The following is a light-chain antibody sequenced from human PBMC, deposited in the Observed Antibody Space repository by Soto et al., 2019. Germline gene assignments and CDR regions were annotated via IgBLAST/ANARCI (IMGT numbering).Light chain of an antibody. V-gene: IGLV2-14*01. Sequence: QSALTQPASVSGSPGQSITISCTGTSSDVGGYNYVSWYQQHPGKAPKLMIYDVSNRPSGVSNRFSGSKSGNTASLTISGLQAEDEADYYCSSYTSSSTQVFVTGTKVTV. CDR2: DVS. CDR1: SSDVGGYNY. J-gene: IGLJ1*01. CDR3: SSYTSSSTQV.